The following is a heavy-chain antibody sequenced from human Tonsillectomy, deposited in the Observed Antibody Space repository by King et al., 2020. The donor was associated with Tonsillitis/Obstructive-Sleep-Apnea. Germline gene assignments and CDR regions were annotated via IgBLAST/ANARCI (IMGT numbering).Heavy chain of an antibody. V-gene: IGHV3-9*01. D-gene: IGHD3-10*01. CDR2: ISWNSGSI. CDR3: AKDIDYGSGSYEYYFDY. J-gene: IGHJ4*02. Sequence: QLVQSGGGLVQPGRSLRLSCAASGFTFDDYAMHWVRQAPGKGLEWVSGISWNSGSIGYADSVKGRFTISRDNAKNSLYLQMNSLRAEDTALYYCAKDIDYGSGSYEYYFDYWGQGTLVTVSS. CDR1: GFTFDDYA.